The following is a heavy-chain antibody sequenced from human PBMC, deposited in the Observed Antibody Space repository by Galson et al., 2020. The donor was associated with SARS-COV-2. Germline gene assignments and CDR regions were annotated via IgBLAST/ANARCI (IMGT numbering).Heavy chain of an antibody. CDR3: TRGLLQTTMVIVVYTSASFYFDT. CDR2: ITQSGSV. D-gene: IGHD3-22*01. CDR1: GGSFSGHY. Sequence: SETLSLTCAVYGGSFSGHYWSWISQSPGKGLEWIGEITQSGSVNYNPSLKSRVTISKDTSKNQFSLELRSVTAADTAMYYCTRGLLQTTMVIVVYTSASFYFDTWGQGTLVSVSS. J-gene: IGHJ4*02. V-gene: IGHV4-34*01.